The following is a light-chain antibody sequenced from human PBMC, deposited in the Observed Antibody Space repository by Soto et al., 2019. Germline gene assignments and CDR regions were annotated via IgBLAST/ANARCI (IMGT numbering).Light chain of an antibody. CDR2: DTS. Sequence: EFVLTQSPGTLSLSPGERDTLSSRASQSLTNSFIAWYQQKPGQAPRLLIYDTSSRASGVPARFSGSGSGTDFTLTISSLETEDFAVYYCQKYSSTPRSFGQGTKVDIK. CDR3: QKYSSTPRS. CDR1: QSLTNSF. V-gene: IGKV3-20*01. J-gene: IGKJ1*01.